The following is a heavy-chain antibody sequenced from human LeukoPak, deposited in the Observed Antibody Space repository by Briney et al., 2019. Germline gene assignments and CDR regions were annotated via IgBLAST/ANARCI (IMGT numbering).Heavy chain of an antibody. D-gene: IGHD6-13*01. Sequence: ASVKVSCKASGYTFTSYDINWVRQATGQGLEWMGWMNPNSGNTGYAQKFQGRVTMTTDTSTSTAYMELRSLRSDDTAVYYCAVAAAGNYYFDYWGQGTLVTVSS. CDR2: MNPNSGNT. CDR1: GYTFTSYD. CDR3: AVAAAGNYYFDY. J-gene: IGHJ4*02. V-gene: IGHV1-8*01.